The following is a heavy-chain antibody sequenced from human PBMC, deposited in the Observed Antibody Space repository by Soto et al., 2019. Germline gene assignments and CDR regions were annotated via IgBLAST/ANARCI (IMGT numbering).Heavy chain of an antibody. CDR1: GFTVDDYA. J-gene: IGHJ4*01. CDR2: ISCNSGSI. D-gene: IGHD5-12*01. Sequence: EVQLVESVGGLVQPGRSLRLSCAASGFTVDDYAMHWVRQAPRKGLEWVSGISCNSGSIGYADSVKGRFTISRDNAKNSLYLQMNSLRAEDTALYYCAKDLEDGSEYYFDDWGHGTLVTVSA. V-gene: IGHV3-9*01. CDR3: AKDLEDGSEYYFDD.